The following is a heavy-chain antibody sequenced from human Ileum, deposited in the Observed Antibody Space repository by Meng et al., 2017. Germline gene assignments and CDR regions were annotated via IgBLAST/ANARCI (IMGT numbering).Heavy chain of an antibody. D-gene: IGHD1-26*01. CDR1: GYSISSGYY. V-gene: IGHV4-38-2*01. CDR3: MRGGGVGVAGY. Sequence: GSLRLSCAVSGYSISSGYYWGWIRQPPGRGLEWIGNIYHNGNTYYNPCLNSRVTISVDTSKNQFSLKLNSVTAADTAIYYCMRGGGVGVAGYWGQGTLVTVSS. CDR2: IYHNGNT. J-gene: IGHJ4*02.